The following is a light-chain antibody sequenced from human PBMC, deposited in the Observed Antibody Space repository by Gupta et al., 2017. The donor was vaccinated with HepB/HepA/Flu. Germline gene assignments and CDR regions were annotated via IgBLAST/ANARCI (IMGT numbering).Light chain of an antibody. V-gene: IGKV1-39*01. CDR2: ASS. CDR3: QYTDSPLFT. CDR1: QSISLY. J-gene: IGKJ3*01. Sequence: DIQMTQSPSSLSASVGDRVTITCRARQSISLYLNWYQQKPGKAPELLIYASSTLQYGVPSRFRGSGSGTDFTLTVSSRQPEDSATYYCQYTDSPLFTFGHGTKVHIK.